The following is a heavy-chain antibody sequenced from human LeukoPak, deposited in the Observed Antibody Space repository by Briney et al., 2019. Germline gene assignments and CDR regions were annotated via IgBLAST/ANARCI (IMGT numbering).Heavy chain of an antibody. CDR2: ISSSSSYI. CDR1: GFTFSSYS. J-gene: IGHJ4*02. D-gene: IGHD5-12*01. Sequence: GGSLRLSCAASGFTFSSYSMNWVRQAPGKGLEWVSSISSSSSYIYYADSVEGRFTISRDNAKNSLYLQMNSLRAEDTAVYYCARDRPYSGYGSYWGQGTLVTVSS. CDR3: ARDRPYSGYGSY. V-gene: IGHV3-21*01.